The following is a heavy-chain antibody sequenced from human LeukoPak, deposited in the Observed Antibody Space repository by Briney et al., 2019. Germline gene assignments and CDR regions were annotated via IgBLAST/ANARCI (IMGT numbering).Heavy chain of an antibody. Sequence: ASVKVSCKASGYTFTGYYMHWVRQAPGQGLEWMGWINTNTGNPTYAQGFTGRFVFSLDTSVSTAYLQISSLKAEDTAVYYCARGGIAARGGYYYYGMDVWGQGTTVTVSS. V-gene: IGHV7-4-1*02. CDR1: GYTFTGYY. J-gene: IGHJ6*02. CDR3: ARGGIAARGGYYYYGMDV. D-gene: IGHD6-13*01. CDR2: INTNTGNP.